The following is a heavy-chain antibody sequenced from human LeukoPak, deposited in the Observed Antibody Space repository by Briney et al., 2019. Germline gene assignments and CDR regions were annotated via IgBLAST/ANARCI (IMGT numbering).Heavy chain of an antibody. J-gene: IGHJ5*02. CDR2: MNTNSGNT. D-gene: IGHD6-6*01. V-gene: IGHV1-8*01. Sequence: ASVKVSCKASGYTFTSYDINWVRQATGQGLEWMGWMNTNSGNTGYAQKFQGRVTMTRNTSISTAYMELSSLRSEDTAVYYCARVPPHRRSSSSLSWFDPWGQGTLVTVSS. CDR1: GYTFTSYD. CDR3: ARVPPHRRSSSSLSWFDP.